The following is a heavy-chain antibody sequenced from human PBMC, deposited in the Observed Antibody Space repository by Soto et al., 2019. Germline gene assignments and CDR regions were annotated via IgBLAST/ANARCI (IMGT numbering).Heavy chain of an antibody. CDR3: ARAPYSSTSFFFDY. CDR1: GDSFSSYW. V-gene: IGHV5-51*01. CDR2: IYPGDSDT. Sequence: PGESLKISCKGSGDSFSSYWIGWVRQMPGKGLEWMGIIYPGDSDTRYSPSFQGQVTISADKSISTAYLQWSGLRSDDTAVYYCARAPYSSTSFFFDYWGQGALVTVSS. D-gene: IGHD6-6*01. J-gene: IGHJ4*02.